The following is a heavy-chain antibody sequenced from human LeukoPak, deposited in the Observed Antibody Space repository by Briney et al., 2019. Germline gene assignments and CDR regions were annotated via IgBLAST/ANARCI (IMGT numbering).Heavy chain of an antibody. D-gene: IGHD7-27*01. CDR3: ARGKLGRTFDY. CDR1: GGSISSYY. Sequence: SETLPLTCTVSGGSISSYYWSWIRQPPGKGLEWIGYIYYSGSTNYNPSLKSRVTISVDTSKNQFSLKLSSVTAADTAVYYCARGKLGRTFDYWGQGTLVTVSS. V-gene: IGHV4-59*01. CDR2: IYYSGST. J-gene: IGHJ4*02.